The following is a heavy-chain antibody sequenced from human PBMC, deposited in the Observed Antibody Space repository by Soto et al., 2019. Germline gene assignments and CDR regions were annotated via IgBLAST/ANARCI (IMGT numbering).Heavy chain of an antibody. CDR1: GYTFTSYG. CDR2: ISAYNGNT. Sequence: ASVKVSCKASGYTFTSYGISWVRQAPGQGLEWMGWISAYNGNTNYAQKLQGRVTMTTDTSTSTAYMELRSLRSDDTAVYYCARDVGYYYGSGSYDYYYGMDVWGQGTTVTAP. V-gene: IGHV1-18*01. J-gene: IGHJ6*02. CDR3: ARDVGYYYGSGSYDYYYGMDV. D-gene: IGHD3-10*01.